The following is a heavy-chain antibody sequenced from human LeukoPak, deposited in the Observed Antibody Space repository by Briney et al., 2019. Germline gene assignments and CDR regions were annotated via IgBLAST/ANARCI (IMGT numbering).Heavy chain of an antibody. V-gene: IGHV4-59*08. CDR2: IYYSGST. D-gene: IGHD5-18*01. CDR3: ARQNVDTAMPFDY. Sequence: SETLSLTCTVSGGSISSYYRSWIRQPPGKGLEWIGYIYYSGSTNYNPSLKSRVTISVDTSKNQFSLKLSSVTAADTAVYYCARQNVDTAMPFDYWGQGTLVTVSS. J-gene: IGHJ4*02. CDR1: GGSISSYY.